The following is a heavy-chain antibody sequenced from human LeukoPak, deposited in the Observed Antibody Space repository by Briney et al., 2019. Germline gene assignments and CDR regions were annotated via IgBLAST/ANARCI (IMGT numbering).Heavy chain of an antibody. Sequence: ASVKVSCKASGYTFTGYYMHWVRQAPGQGLEWMGSINPNSGGTNYAQKFQGRVTMTRDTSISTAYMELSRLRSDDTAVYYCARGKDYYDDGGNYFDYRGQGTLVTVSS. CDR3: ARGKDYYDDGGNYFDY. J-gene: IGHJ4*02. V-gene: IGHV1-2*02. CDR2: INPNSGGT. D-gene: IGHD3-22*01. CDR1: GYTFTGYY.